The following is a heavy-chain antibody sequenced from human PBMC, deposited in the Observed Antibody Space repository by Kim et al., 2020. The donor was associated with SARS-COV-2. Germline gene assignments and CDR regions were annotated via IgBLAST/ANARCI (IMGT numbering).Heavy chain of an antibody. D-gene: IGHD6-19*01. CDR3: AKDVTTPKAVAEYYFDY. CDR2: ISGSGGST. J-gene: IGHJ4*02. V-gene: IGHV3-23*01. Sequence: GGSLRLSCAASGFTFSSYAMSWVRQAPGKGLEWVSAISGSGGSTYYADSVKGRFTISRDNSKNTLYLQMNSLRAEDTAVYYCAKDVTTPKAVAEYYFDYWGQGTLVTVSS. CDR1: GFTFSSYA.